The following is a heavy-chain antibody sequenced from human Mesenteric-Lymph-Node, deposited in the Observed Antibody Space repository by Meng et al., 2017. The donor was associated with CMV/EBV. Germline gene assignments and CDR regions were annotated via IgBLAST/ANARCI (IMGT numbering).Heavy chain of an antibody. CDR2: IYYYGST. CDR1: GDSMTSHY. V-gene: IGHV4-59*11. D-gene: IGHD3/OR15-3a*01. CDR3: ARDWPGRGMDY. Sequence: LTCTVSGDSMTSHYWSWIRQSPGKGLEWIGYIYYYGSTDYNPSLKGRVTISLDTAKNEFSLSLTSVTAADTAVYFCARDWPGRGMDYWGQGMLVTVSS. J-gene: IGHJ4*02.